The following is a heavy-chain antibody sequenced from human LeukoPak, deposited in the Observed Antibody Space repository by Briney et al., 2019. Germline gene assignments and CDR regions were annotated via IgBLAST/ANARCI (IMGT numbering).Heavy chain of an antibody. CDR2: IYYSGST. CDR1: GGSISSSSYH. CDR3: ARLLGSIAARRYNWFDP. Sequence: SETLSLTCTVSGGSISSSSYHWGWIRQPPGKGLERIGSIYYSGSTYYNPSLKSRLTISVDTSKNQFSLKLSSVTAADTAVYYCARLLGSIAARRYNWFDPWGQGTLVTVSS. V-gene: IGHV4-39*01. D-gene: IGHD6-6*01. J-gene: IGHJ5*02.